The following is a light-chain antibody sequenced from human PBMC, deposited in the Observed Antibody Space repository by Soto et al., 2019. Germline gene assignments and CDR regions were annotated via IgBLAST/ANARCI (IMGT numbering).Light chain of an antibody. Sequence: DIHMTQSPSSLSASVGDRVTITFLGSQIIGSYLNWYQQKPGKAPKLLIYAASSLQSGVPSRFSGSGSGTDFTLTISSLQPEDFATYYCQQSYSTPPITFGQGTRLEIK. CDR1: QIIGSY. J-gene: IGKJ5*01. CDR3: QQSYSTPPIT. V-gene: IGKV1-39*01. CDR2: AAS.